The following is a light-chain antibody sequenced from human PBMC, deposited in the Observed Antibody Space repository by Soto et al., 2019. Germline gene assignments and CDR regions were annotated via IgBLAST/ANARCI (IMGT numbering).Light chain of an antibody. CDR2: SVS. CDR1: SSAGGGHNY. CDR3: CSYAGSYTCV. Sequence: QSVLTQPRSVSGSPGQSVTISCTATSSAGGGHNYVSWYQQHPGKAPKLMISSVSKRPSGVPDRFSGSKSGNTASLTISGLQAEDEADYYCCSYAGSYTCVLGTGTKVTVL. V-gene: IGLV2-11*01. J-gene: IGLJ1*01.